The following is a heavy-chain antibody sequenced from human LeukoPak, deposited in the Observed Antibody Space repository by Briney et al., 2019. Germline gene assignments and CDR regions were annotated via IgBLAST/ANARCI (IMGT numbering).Heavy chain of an antibody. CDR1: GYTFTSYY. J-gene: IGHJ4*02. D-gene: IGHD6-13*01. V-gene: IGHV1-46*01. CDR2: INPSNVST. CDR3: ARDIANSYGLDQQLVPGVAHY. Sequence: ASVKVSCKASGYTFTSYYMHWVRQAPGQGLEWMGIINPSNVSTSYAQKFQGRVTMTRDTSTSTVYMELSSLRSEDTAVYYCARDIANSYGLDQQLVPGVAHYWGQGTLVTVSS.